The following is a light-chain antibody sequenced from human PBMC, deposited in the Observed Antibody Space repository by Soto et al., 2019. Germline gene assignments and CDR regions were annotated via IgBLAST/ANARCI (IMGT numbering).Light chain of an antibody. V-gene: IGKV3D-15*01. J-gene: IGKJ5*01. CDR1: QSVGNN. Sequence: EIVLTQSPATLSLSPGERATLSCRASQSVGNNLAWYQQKPGQAPGLLIYGASNRATGIPDRFSGSGSGTEFTLTISSLQSEDFAVYYCQQYNNWPAVTFGQGTRLEIK. CDR2: GAS. CDR3: QQYNNWPAVT.